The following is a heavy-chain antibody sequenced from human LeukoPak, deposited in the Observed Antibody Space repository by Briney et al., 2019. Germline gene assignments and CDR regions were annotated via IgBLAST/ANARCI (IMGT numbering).Heavy chain of an antibody. CDR1: GGSISSSRYY. CDR3: ARSIVVPRRAFDI. Sequence: SETLSLTCTVSGGSISSSRYYWSWIRQPPGKGLEWIGEINHSGSTNYNPSLKSRVTISVDTSKNQFSLKLSSVTAADTAVYYCARSIVVPRRAFDIWGQGTMVTVSS. CDR2: INHSGST. J-gene: IGHJ3*02. V-gene: IGHV4-39*07. D-gene: IGHD3-22*01.